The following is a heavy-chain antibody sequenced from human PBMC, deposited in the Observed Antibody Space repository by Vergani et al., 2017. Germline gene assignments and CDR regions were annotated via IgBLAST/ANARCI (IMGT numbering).Heavy chain of an antibody. V-gene: IGHV1-69*08. J-gene: IGHJ4*02. CDR2: IIPILGIA. CDR3: ARDYYDSSGYYYSCY. CDR1: GGTFSSYT. Sequence: QVQLVQSGAEVKKPGSSVKVSCKASGGTFSSYTISWVRQAPGQGLEWMGRIIPILGIANYAQKFQGRVTITADNSTSTAYMELSSLRSEDTAVCYCARDYYDSSGYYYSCYWGQGTLVTVSS. D-gene: IGHD3-22*01.